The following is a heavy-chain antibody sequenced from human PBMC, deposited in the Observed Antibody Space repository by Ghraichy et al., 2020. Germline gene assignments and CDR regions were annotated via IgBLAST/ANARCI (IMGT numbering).Heavy chain of an antibody. CDR1: GYTFTSYA. J-gene: IGHJ2*01. CDR2: INAGNGNT. V-gene: IGHV1-3*01. CDR3: ARKPHPKITIFGVVIRPHGYFDL. Sequence: ASVKVSCKASGYTFTSYAMHWVRQAPGQRLEWMGWINAGNGNTKYSQKFQGRVTITRDTSASTAYMELSSLRSEDTAVYYCARKPHPKITIFGVVIRPHGYFDLWGRGTLVTVSS. D-gene: IGHD3-3*01.